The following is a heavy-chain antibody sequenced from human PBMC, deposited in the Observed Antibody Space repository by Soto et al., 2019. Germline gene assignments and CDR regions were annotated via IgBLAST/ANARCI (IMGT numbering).Heavy chain of an antibody. CDR3: ARWGTTGGLDV. Sequence: QVHLVESGGGVVQPGSSLRVSCVGSGFTFRSYVIYWVRQAPGKGLEWVALTSYDGSDKYYDDSVRGRFTISRDNSRNTVDLQMDSLRLEDTALYYCARWGTTGGLDVWGQGTLVSVSS. CDR1: GFTFRSYV. CDR2: TSYDGSDK. V-gene: IGHV3-30*14. J-gene: IGHJ1*01. D-gene: IGHD3-16*01.